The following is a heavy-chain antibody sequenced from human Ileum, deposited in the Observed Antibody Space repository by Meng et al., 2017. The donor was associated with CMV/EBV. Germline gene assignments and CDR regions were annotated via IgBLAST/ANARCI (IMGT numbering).Heavy chain of an antibody. CDR2: ISRGSDNI. J-gene: IGHJ4*02. V-gene: IGHV3-21*03. D-gene: IGHD3-9*01. CDR1: GFSISIYA. Sequence: EVQLVEYGGGLVKPGGSLRLSCAASGFSISIYAMNWVRQAPGKGLEWISYISRGSDNIAYADSVKGRFTISRDNAKNSLYLQMDSLRAEDTALYYCATDKDWAFDYWGQGTLVTVSS. CDR3: ATDKDWAFDY.